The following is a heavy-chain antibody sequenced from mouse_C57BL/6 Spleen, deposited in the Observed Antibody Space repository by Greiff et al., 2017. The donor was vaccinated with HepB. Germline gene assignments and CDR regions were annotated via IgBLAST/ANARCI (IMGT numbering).Heavy chain of an antibody. D-gene: IGHD1-1*01. Sequence: QVQLQQSGAELARPGASVKLSCKASGYTFTSYGISWVKQRTGQGLEWIGEIYPRSGNTYYNEKFKGKATLTADKSSSTAYMELRSLTSEDSAVYFCARRTDYDGSRYYAMDYWGQGTSVTVSS. CDR2: IYPRSGNT. V-gene: IGHV1-81*01. CDR1: GYTFTSYG. J-gene: IGHJ4*01. CDR3: ARRTDYDGSRYYAMDY.